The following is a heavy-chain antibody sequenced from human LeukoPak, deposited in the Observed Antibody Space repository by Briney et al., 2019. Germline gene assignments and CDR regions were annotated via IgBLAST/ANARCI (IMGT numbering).Heavy chain of an antibody. CDR1: GGSISSYY. J-gene: IGHJ4*02. CDR3: ARGRYFDY. Sequence: SETLSLTCTISGGSISSYYWSWIRQPAGKGLEWIGRIYNTGTTNYNPSLKSRLTMSVDTSKNQFSLKLTSVTAADTAVYYCARGRYFDYWGQGTLVTVSS. CDR2: IYNTGTT. V-gene: IGHV4-4*07.